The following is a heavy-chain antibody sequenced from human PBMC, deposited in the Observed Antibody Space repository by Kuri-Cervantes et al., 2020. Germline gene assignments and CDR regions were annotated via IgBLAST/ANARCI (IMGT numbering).Heavy chain of an antibody. Sequence: GSLRLSCSVSGGSIRSSSHYWGWIRQPPGKGLEWIGTIYYSGNTYYNPSLQSRVTISVDTSKNQFSLKLSSVTAADTAVYYCARVGREYEVWGSYRYSFDAFDIWGQGTMVTVSS. D-gene: IGHD3-16*02. CDR3: ARVGREYEVWGSYRYSFDAFDI. V-gene: IGHV4-39*07. CDR2: IYYSGNT. J-gene: IGHJ3*02. CDR1: GGSIRSSSHY.